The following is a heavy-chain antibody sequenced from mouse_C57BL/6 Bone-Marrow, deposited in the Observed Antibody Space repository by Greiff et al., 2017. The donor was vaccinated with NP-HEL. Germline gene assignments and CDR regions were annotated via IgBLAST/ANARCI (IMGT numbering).Heavy chain of an antibody. CDR2: IRNKANGYTT. J-gene: IGHJ2*01. CDR1: GFTFTDYY. D-gene: IGHD1-1*01. Sequence: EVKVVESGGGLVQPGGSLSLSCAASGFTFTDYYMSWVRQPPGQALEWLGFIRNKANGYTTEYSASVKGRFTISRDNSQSILYLQMNALRAENSATYYCARDDYGSSYVGYWGQGTTLTVSS. CDR3: ARDDYGSSYVGY. V-gene: IGHV7-3*01.